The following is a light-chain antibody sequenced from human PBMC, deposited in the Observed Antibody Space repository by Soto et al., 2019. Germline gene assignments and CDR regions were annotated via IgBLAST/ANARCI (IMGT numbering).Light chain of an antibody. CDR1: QNINNY. CDR2: DAS. Sequence: DIQMTQSPSSLSASVGDRVTITCQASQNINNYLNWYQQKPGRAPKLLIYDASNRATGIPARFSGSGSGTDFTLTISSLEPEDFVVYYCQQRSNWPPLTFGGGTKVDIK. CDR3: QQRSNWPPLT. V-gene: IGKV1-33*01. J-gene: IGKJ4*01.